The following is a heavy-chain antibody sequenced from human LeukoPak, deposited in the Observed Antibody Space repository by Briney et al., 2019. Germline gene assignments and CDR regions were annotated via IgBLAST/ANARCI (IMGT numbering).Heavy chain of an antibody. Sequence: PGGSLRLSCAASGFTFSDYYMSWIRQAPGKGLEWVSAISGSGGSTYYADSVKGRFTISRDNSKNTLYLQMNSPRAEDTAVYYCGKGGTRVPPFDYWGKGTLVTVS. CDR2: ISGSGGST. J-gene: IGHJ4*02. CDR3: GKGGTRVPPFDY. D-gene: IGHD4/OR15-4a*01. CDR1: GFTFSDYY. V-gene: IGHV3-23*01.